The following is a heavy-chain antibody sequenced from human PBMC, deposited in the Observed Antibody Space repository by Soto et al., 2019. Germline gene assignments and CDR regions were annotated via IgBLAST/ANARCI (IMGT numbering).Heavy chain of an antibody. Sequence: SETLSLTCTVSGDSVSSGIYYWSWIRQPPGKGLEWIGYISYSGSTNYNPSLKSRVTISVDTSKNQFSLKLTSVTAADTAVYYCARAGNKSSRPMADYWGLGTLVTVSS. V-gene: IGHV4-61*01. D-gene: IGHD3-10*01. CDR2: ISYSGST. CDR3: ARAGNKSSRPMADY. J-gene: IGHJ4*02. CDR1: GDSVSSGIYY.